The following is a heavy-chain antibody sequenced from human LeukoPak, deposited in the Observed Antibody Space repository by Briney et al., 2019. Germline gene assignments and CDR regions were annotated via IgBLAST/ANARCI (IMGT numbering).Heavy chain of an antibody. CDR3: TTDTTHYRMRIDY. Sequence: AGGSLRLSCAASGFSVSNYYTSWVRQAPGKGLEWVGRIKSKTDGGTTDYAAPVKGRFTISRDDSKNTLYLQMNSLKTEDTAVYYCTTDTTHYRMRIDYWGQGTLVTVSS. V-gene: IGHV3-15*01. CDR1: GFSVSNYY. D-gene: IGHD1-1*01. CDR2: IKSKTDGGTT. J-gene: IGHJ4*02.